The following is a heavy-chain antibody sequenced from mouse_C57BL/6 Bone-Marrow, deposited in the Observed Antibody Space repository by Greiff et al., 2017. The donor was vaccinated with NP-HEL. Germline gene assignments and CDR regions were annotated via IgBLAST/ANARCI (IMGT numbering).Heavy chain of an antibody. CDR2: ISYDGSN. Sequence: EVQLQQSGPGLVKPSQSLSLTCSVTGYSITSGYYWNWIRQFPGNKLEWMGYISYDGSNNYNPSLKNRISITRDTSKNQFFLKLNSVTTEDTATYYCARFGYWGQGTTLTVSS. V-gene: IGHV3-6*01. J-gene: IGHJ2*01. CDR3: ARFGY. CDR1: GYSITSGYY.